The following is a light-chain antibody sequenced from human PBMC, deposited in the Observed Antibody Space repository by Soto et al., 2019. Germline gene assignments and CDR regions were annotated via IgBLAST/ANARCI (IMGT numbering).Light chain of an antibody. CDR3: SSYTSSSNYVV. CDR1: SSDVGGYNY. V-gene: IGLV2-14*01. Sequence: QSALTHPASVSWSPGQSITISCTGTSSDVGGYNYVSWYQQHPGKAPKLMIYEVSNRPSGVSNRFSGSKSGNTASLTISGLQAEDEADYYCSSYTSSSNYVVFGGGTKVTVL. J-gene: IGLJ2*01. CDR2: EVS.